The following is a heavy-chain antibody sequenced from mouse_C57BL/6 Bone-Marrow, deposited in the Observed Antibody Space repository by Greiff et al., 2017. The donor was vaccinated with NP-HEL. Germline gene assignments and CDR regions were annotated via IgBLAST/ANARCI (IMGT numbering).Heavy chain of an antibody. CDR1: GFNIKDDY. CDR2: IDPENGDT. V-gene: IGHV14-4*01. CDR3: TTSYYSY. Sequence: VQLKQSGAELVRPGASVKLSCTASGFNIKDDYMHWVKQRPEKGLEWIGWIDPENGDTEYASKFQGKATITADTSSNKAYLQLSSLTSEDTAVYYCTTSYYSYWGQGTLVTVSA. D-gene: IGHD2-10*01. J-gene: IGHJ3*01.